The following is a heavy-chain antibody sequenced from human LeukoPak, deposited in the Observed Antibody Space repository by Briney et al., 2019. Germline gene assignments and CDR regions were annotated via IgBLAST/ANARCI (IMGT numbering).Heavy chain of an antibody. V-gene: IGHV4-4*07. CDR2: IYTSGST. Sequence: SETLSLTCTVSGGSISSYYWSWIRQPAGKGLEWIGRIYTSGSTNYNPSLKSRVTMSVDTSKNQFSLKLSSVTAADTAVYYCATYSSNQGAFDIWGQGTMVNVSS. CDR1: GGSISSYY. CDR3: ATYSSNQGAFDI. J-gene: IGHJ3*02. D-gene: IGHD6-13*01.